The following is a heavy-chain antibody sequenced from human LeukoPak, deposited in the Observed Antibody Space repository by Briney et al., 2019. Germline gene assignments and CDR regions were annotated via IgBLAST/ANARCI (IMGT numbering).Heavy chain of an antibody. CDR3: ARDLGYGSGPDWFDS. V-gene: IGHV3-48*03. CDR2: FSSSGGSI. CDR1: SLIYSLYE. J-gene: IGHJ5*01. D-gene: IGHD3-10*01. Sequence: GGSQTLLCTVSSLIYSLYEMNGPRHAPGKGREWLTYFSSSGGSIYYPDSVKGRFTISRDNAKNSLYLEKTSLKSEGTVVYFCARDLGYGSGPDWFDSWGQGTLVSVSS.